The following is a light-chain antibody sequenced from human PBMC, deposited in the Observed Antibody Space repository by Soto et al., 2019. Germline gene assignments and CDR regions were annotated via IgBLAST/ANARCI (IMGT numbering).Light chain of an antibody. V-gene: IGLV2-14*01. CDR1: SSDVGGYNY. CDR2: DVS. CDR3: SSYTSSSTSVV. J-gene: IGLJ2*01. Sequence: QSALTQPASVSGSPGQSITISCTGTSSDVGGYNYVYWYQQYPGKAPKLMIYDVSKRPSGVSNRFSGSKSGNTASLTISGRQAEHEADYYCSSYTSSSTSVVFGGGTKLTVL.